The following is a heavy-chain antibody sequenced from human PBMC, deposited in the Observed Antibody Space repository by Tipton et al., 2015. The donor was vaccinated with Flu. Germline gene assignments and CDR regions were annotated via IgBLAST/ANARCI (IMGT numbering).Heavy chain of an antibody. CDR2: IYSGGNT. J-gene: IGHJ4*02. D-gene: IGHD3-3*01. V-gene: IGHV3-66*02. CDR1: GFSVNNNY. Sequence: VQLVQSGGGLVQPGGSLRLSCTASGFSVNNNYMYWVRQAPGKGLEWVSVIYSGGNTFHADFVEGRFTVSRDDSKNTLHLQMSDLRGEDTAAYYCVRDLSIHISAFGVDRVFDYWGQGILVTVSS. CDR3: VRDLSIHISAFGVDRVFDY.